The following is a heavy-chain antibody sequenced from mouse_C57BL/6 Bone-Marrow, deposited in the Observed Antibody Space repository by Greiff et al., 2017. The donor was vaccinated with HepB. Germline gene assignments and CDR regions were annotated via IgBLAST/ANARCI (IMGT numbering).Heavy chain of an antibody. Sequence: EVQRVESGGGLVKPGGSLKLSCAASGFTFSSYAMSWVRQTPEKRLEWVATISDGGSYTYYPDNVKGRFTISRDNAKNNLYLQMSHLKSEDTAMYYCARDLYYGNSFDYWGQGTTLTVSS. J-gene: IGHJ2*01. CDR2: ISDGGSYT. D-gene: IGHD2-1*01. CDR1: GFTFSSYA. CDR3: ARDLYYGNSFDY. V-gene: IGHV5-4*01.